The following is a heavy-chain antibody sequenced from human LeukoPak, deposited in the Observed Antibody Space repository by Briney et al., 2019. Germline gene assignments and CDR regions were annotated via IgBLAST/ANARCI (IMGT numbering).Heavy chain of an antibody. CDR2: INPSGGST. CDR1: GYTFTGYY. CDR3: ARDREQWRADY. D-gene: IGHD6-19*01. Sequence: ASVKASCKASGYTFTGYYMHWVRQAPGQGLEWMGIINPSGGSTSYAQKLQGRVTMTRDTSTSTVYMELSSLRSEDTAVYYCARDREQWRADYWGQGTLVTVSS. V-gene: IGHV1-46*01. J-gene: IGHJ4*02.